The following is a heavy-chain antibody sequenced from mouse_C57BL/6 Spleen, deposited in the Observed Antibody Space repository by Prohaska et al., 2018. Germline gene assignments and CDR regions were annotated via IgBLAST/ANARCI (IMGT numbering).Heavy chain of an antibody. CDR1: AYTFTSYW. D-gene: IGHD4-1*01. CDR3: TRDWEAMDH. J-gene: IGHJ4*01. Sequence: QVQLQQPGTELLKPGASVKLSCKASAYTFTSYWMHWVLQRPGHALEWIGNINPSNGGTNYKEMCKSKATRTVDKSSITAYMQLSSLTAEDAAVYDSTRDWEAMDHGGQGTSVTVTS. CDR2: INPSNGGT. V-gene: IGHV1-53*01.